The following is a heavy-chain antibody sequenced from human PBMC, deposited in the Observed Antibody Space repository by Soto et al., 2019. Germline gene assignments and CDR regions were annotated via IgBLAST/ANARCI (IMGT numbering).Heavy chain of an antibody. V-gene: IGHV1-3*01. J-gene: IGHJ3*02. CDR3: ARPGMTTVTTRRAFDI. CDR2: INAGNGNT. CDR1: GYTFTSYA. D-gene: IGHD4-17*01. Sequence: ASVKVSCKASGYTFTSYAIHWVRQAPGQRLEWMGWINAGNGNTKYSQKFQGRVTITRDTSASTAYMELSSLRSEDTAVYYCARPGMTTVTTRRAFDIWGQGTMVTVSS.